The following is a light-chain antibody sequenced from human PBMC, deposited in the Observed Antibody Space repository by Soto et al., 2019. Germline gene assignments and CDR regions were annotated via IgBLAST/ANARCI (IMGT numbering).Light chain of an antibody. CDR3: SSFTTTRTHVV. V-gene: IGLV2-14*01. J-gene: IGLJ2*01. Sequence: QSALTQPASVSGSPGQSITISCTGTSSDVGGYNYVSWYQQHAGRAPKLMIYGVSNRPSGVSNRFSGSKSGNTASLTISGLQAEDEADYYCSSFTTTRTHVVFGGGTKLTVL. CDR2: GVS. CDR1: SSDVGGYNY.